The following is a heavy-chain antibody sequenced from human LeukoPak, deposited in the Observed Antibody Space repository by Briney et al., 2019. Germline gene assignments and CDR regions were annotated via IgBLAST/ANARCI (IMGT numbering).Heavy chain of an antibody. V-gene: IGHV3-30*02. CDR2: IRYDGSNK. D-gene: IGHD3-22*01. Sequence: GGSLRLSCAASGFTFSSYGMHWVRQAPGKGLEWVAFIRYDGSNKYYADSVKGRFTISRDNSKNTLYLQMNSLRAEDTAVYYCARDDSSGFGDAFDIWGQGTMVTVSS. CDR3: ARDDSSGFGDAFDI. CDR1: GFTFSSYG. J-gene: IGHJ3*02.